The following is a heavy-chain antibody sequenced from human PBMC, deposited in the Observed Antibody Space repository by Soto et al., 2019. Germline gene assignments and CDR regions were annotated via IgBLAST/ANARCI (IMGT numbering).Heavy chain of an antibody. Sequence: GASVKVSCKASGYTFTSYDINWVRQATGQGLEWMGWMNPNSGNTGYAQKFQGRVTMTRNTSISTAYMELSSLRSEDTAVYYCARGSNYDFWSGYWSGGPYYYYMDVWGKGTTVTVSS. J-gene: IGHJ6*03. D-gene: IGHD3-3*01. V-gene: IGHV1-8*01. CDR1: GYTFTSYD. CDR2: MNPNSGNT. CDR3: ARGSNYDFWSGYWSGGPYYYYMDV.